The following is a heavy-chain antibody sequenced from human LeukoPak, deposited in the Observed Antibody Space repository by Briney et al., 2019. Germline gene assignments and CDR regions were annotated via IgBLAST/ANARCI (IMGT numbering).Heavy chain of an antibody. V-gene: IGHV3-7*01. D-gene: IGHD4-11*01. CDR2: IRRDGSEK. CDR1: GFTFSNYW. CDR3: ARGTPTTRDLDN. Sequence: GGSLRLSCAASGFTFSNYWMTWVRRAPGKGLGWVANIRRDGSEKHYVNSVMGRFTISRDNAKNSLNLQMNNVRAEDTAVYYCARGTPTTRDLDNWGQGTLVTVSS. J-gene: IGHJ4*02.